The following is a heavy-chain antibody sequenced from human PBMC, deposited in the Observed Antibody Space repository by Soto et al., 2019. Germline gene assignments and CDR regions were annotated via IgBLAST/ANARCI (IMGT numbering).Heavy chain of an antibody. CDR2: INSDGSGT. Sequence: GSLRLSCAASGFSFTGYWFYWVLQVPGKGLVWVSRINSDGSGTSYADSVKGRFIISRDDAKNTLYLQMNSLRAEDTAVYYCARASGASKFYFYYGMDVWGQGTTVTVSS. J-gene: IGHJ6*02. CDR3: ARASGASKFYFYYGMDV. D-gene: IGHD4-4*01. V-gene: IGHV3-74*01. CDR1: GFSFTGYW.